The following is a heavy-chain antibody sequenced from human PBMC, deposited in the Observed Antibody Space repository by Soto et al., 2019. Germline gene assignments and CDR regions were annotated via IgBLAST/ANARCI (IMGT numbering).Heavy chain of an antibody. J-gene: IGHJ6*02. CDR2: ITYSGRST. CDR3: AKTLAVAGTHLPYSYYAMDV. Sequence: VQLLESGGRLVHPGGSLRRSCEASGFTFSTYAMSWVRQAPGKGLEWVSAITYSGRSTYYAASVRGRFTISRDNSTNLLYLQMSSLGAEDTAVYFCAKTLAVAGTHLPYSYYAMDVWGQGPTVTVSS. V-gene: IGHV3-23*01. CDR1: GFTFSTYA. D-gene: IGHD6-19*01.